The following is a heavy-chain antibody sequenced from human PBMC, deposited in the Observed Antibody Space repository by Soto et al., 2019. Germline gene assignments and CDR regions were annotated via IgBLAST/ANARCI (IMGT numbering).Heavy chain of an antibody. CDR1: GFTFSSYA. Sequence: PGGSLRLSCAASGFTFSSYAMSWVRQAPGKGLEWVSAISGSGGSTYYADSVKGRFTISRDNSKNTLYLQMNSLRAEDTAVYYCARAMGYCSGGSCLAYFDYWGQGTLVTVSS. D-gene: IGHD2-15*01. CDR3: ARAMGYCSGGSCLAYFDY. J-gene: IGHJ4*02. V-gene: IGHV3-23*01. CDR2: ISGSGGST.